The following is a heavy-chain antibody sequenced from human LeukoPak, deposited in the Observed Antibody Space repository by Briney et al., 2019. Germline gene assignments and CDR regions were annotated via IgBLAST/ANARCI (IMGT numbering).Heavy chain of an antibody. V-gene: IGHV1-69*01. J-gene: IGHJ4*02. D-gene: IGHD3-3*01. Sequence: ASVKVSFKASGGTFSSYAISWVRQAPGQGLEWMGGIIPIFGTANYAQKFQGRVTITADESTSTAYMELSSLRSEDTAVYYCARGLHYDFWSGYWFDYWGQGTLVTVSS. CDR1: GGTFSSYA. CDR2: IIPIFGTA. CDR3: ARGLHYDFWSGYWFDY.